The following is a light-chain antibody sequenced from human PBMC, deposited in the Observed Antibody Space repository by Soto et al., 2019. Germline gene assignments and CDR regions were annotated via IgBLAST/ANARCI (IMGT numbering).Light chain of an antibody. CDR2: DAS. V-gene: IGKV3-11*01. J-gene: IGKJ5*01. Sequence: EIVMTQSPATLSVSPGERATLSCRASQFVSNSYLAWYQQKPGQAPRLLIYDASNRATGIPARFSGSGSGTDFTLTISSLEPEDFAVYYCQQRSNWPITFGQGTRLEI. CDR3: QQRSNWPIT. CDR1: QFVSNSY.